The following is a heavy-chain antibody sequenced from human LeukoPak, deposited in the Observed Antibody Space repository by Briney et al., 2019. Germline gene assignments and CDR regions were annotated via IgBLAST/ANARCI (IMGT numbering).Heavy chain of an antibody. Sequence: QSGGSLRLSCAASGFSFITTWMHWVRQSPGKGLVWVARITSDGSSTTYAESVKGRFTISRDNAKNTLYLQMNSLRTEDTAVYYCARDWYHAIDYWGQGTLVTVSS. CDR1: GFSFITTW. CDR2: ITSDGSST. D-gene: IGHD2-2*01. CDR3: ARDWYHAIDY. J-gene: IGHJ4*02. V-gene: IGHV3-74*03.